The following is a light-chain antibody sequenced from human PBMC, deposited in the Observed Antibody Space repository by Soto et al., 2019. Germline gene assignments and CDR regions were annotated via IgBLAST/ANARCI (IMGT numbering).Light chain of an antibody. CDR1: RTVSNR. J-gene: IGKJ5*01. CDR2: KAS. Sequence: EILMTQSPDTLSVSPGERVTLSCRASRTVSNRLAWYQQKPGKAPKLLIYKASTLKSGVPSRFSGSGSGTEFTLTISSLQSEDFAVYYCQQYNNWPVTFGQGTRLEI. V-gene: IGKV1-5*03. CDR3: QQYNNWPVT.